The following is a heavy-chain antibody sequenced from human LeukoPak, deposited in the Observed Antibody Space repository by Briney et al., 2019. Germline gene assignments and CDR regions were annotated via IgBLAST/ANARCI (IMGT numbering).Heavy chain of an antibody. CDR2: IYYRGIT. CDR1: GGSISSSTDY. D-gene: IGHD3-9*01. V-gene: IGHV4-39*07. J-gene: IGHJ6*03. CDR3: ARGRGGLPGYSGAYYYYYMDV. Sequence: SETLSLTCTVSGGSISSSTDYWGWIRQPPGKGLEWIGTIYYRGITYYNASSKSRVTISVDTSKNQISLKLSSVTAADTAVYYCARGRGGLPGYSGAYYYYYMDVWGKGTTVTISS.